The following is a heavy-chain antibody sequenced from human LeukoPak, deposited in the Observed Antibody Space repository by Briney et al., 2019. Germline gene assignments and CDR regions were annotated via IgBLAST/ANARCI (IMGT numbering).Heavy chain of an antibody. CDR1: GFTFNTYV. V-gene: IGHV3-23*01. CDR2: ISGSGGNT. Sequence: PGGSLRLSCAASGFTFNTYVMIWVHQAPGKGLECVSAISGSGGNTYYADSVKGRFTISRDNSKNTLSLQMYSLRAEDTAVYFCAKDDTWIQLWYESWGQGTLVTVSS. J-gene: IGHJ5*02. CDR3: AKDDTWIQLWYES. D-gene: IGHD5-18*01.